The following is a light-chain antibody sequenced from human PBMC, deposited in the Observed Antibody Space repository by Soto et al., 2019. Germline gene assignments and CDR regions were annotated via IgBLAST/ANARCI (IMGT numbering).Light chain of an antibody. CDR2: GNS. CDR3: QSYDSSLSGYV. V-gene: IGLV1-40*01. Sequence: QSVLTQPPSVSGAPGQRVTISCTGSSSNIGAGYDVHWYQQLPGTAPKLLIYGNSNRPSGVPDPFSGSKSGTSASLAITGRHAEDEADYYCQSYDSSLSGYVFGTGTKLTVL. CDR1: SSNIGAGYD. J-gene: IGLJ1*01.